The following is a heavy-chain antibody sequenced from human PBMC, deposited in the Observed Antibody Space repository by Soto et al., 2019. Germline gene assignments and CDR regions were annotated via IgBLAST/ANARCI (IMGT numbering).Heavy chain of an antibody. J-gene: IGHJ5*02. CDR2: INAGNGNT. Sequence: XSVKGSCNASGYTFTSYAMHWGRQAPVQRLEWMGWINAGNGNTKYSQKFQGRVTITRDTSASTAYMELSSLRSEDTAVYYCASERIGYCSSTSCYLSRWWFDPWGQGTLVTVS. D-gene: IGHD2-2*01. V-gene: IGHV1-3*01. CDR1: GYTFTSYA. CDR3: ASERIGYCSSTSCYLSRWWFDP.